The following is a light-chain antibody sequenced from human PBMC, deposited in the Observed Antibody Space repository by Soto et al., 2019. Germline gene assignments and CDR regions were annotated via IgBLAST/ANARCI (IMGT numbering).Light chain of an antibody. CDR3: QYYGSSPFT. J-gene: IGKJ3*01. CDR1: QSISGTW. V-gene: IGKV3-20*01. CDR2: GAS. Sequence: LTQSPRTLSWSSGDRATISCRASQSISGTWLAWYQQKPGKAPKLLIYGASSMDTGVPERFSGSGSGTDFTLTISSLQPEDFAAYYCQYYGSSPFTFGPGTKVDIK.